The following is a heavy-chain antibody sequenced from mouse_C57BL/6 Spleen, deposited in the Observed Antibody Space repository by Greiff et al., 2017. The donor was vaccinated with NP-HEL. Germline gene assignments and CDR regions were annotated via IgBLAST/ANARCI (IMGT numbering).Heavy chain of an antibody. D-gene: IGHD2-3*01. CDR3: AREGGYYDYAMDY. V-gene: IGHV1-64*01. Sequence: VQLQQPGAELVKPGASVKLSCKASGYTFTSYWMHWVKQRPGQGLEWIGMIHPNSGSTNYNEKFKSKATLTVDKSSSTAYMQLSSLTSEDSAVYYCAREGGYYDYAMDYWGQGTSVTVSS. CDR2: IHPNSGST. CDR1: GYTFTSYW. J-gene: IGHJ4*01.